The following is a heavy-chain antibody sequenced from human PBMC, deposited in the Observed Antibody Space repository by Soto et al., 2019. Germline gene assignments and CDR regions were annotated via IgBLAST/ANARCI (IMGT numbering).Heavy chain of an antibody. CDR1: GASISSAGYY. D-gene: IGHD1-1*01. J-gene: IGHJ3*02. Sequence: QVQLQESGPGLVKPSQTLSLTCTVSGASISSAGYYWSWIRQHPGKGREWMGYITYSGSTYYNPSLKSRVTLSVDTSKNQCSLKLSSVTAADTAVYYCARDGNWPRAFDIWGQGTMVTVSS. CDR3: ARDGNWPRAFDI. V-gene: IGHV4-31*03. CDR2: ITYSGST.